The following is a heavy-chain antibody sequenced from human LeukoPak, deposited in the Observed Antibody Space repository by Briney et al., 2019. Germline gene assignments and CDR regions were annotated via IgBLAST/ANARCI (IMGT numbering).Heavy chain of an antibody. CDR1: GFTFSSYG. Sequence: PGRSLRLSCAASGFTFSSYGMHWVRQAPGKGLEWVANIKQDGSEKYYVDSVKGRFTISRDNAKNSLYLQMNSLRAEDTAVYYCARGHPPPLFMITFGGVIVDYFDYWGQGTLVTVSS. V-gene: IGHV3-7*03. D-gene: IGHD3-16*02. J-gene: IGHJ4*02. CDR3: ARGHPPPLFMITFGGVIVDYFDY. CDR2: IKQDGSEK.